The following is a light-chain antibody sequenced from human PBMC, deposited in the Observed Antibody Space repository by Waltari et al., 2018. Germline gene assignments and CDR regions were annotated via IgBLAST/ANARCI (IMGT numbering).Light chain of an antibody. CDR3: QVWDSSSDHPYVV. V-gene: IGLV3-21*03. J-gene: IGLJ2*01. Sequence: SYVLTQPPSVPVAPGKTARITCGGNNTGSKSVHWYQQKPGQAPVLVVYDDSDRPSGIPERFSGSNSGNTATLTISRVEAGDEADYYCQVWDSSSDHPYVVFGGGTKLTVL. CDR2: DDS. CDR1: NTGSKS.